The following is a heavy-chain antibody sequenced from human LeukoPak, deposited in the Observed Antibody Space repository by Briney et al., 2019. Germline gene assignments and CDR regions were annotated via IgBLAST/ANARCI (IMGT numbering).Heavy chain of an antibody. Sequence: GGSLRLSCAASGFTFSTYAMTWVRQAPGRGLEWVSTISGSSGSIDYADSVKGRFTVSRDNSRNTLYLQMHSVRVDDTAVYYCATGLSATSMGIDYWGQGTLVTVSS. CDR1: GFTFSTYA. CDR3: ATGLSATSMGIDY. CDR2: ISGSSGSI. D-gene: IGHD4-17*01. V-gene: IGHV3-23*01. J-gene: IGHJ4*02.